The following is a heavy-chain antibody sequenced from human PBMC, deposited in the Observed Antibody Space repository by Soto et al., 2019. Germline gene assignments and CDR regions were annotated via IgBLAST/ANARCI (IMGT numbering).Heavy chain of an antibody. CDR1: GGSLGSYY. Sequence: QVQLQESGPGLVEASETLSLTCTVSGGSLGSYYWGWIRQPPGKGLEWIGYVFYTGRAKYDASLMSRVSTSLGTSNYQFYLKLSSVTAADTAVYYCARDGDGRITTNPYYYNGMDVWGPGTTVTVAS. CDR2: VFYTGRA. J-gene: IGHJ6*02. V-gene: IGHV4-59*01. D-gene: IGHD2-21*02. CDR3: ARDGDGRITTNPYYYNGMDV.